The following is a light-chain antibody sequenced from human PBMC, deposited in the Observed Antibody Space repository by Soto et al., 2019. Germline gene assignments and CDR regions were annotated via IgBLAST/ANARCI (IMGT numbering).Light chain of an antibody. V-gene: IGLV2-14*01. Sequence: QSALTQPASVSXSPGQSITISCTGTSSDVGGYNYVSWYQQHPGKAPKLMIYDVSNRPSGVSNRFSGSKSGNTASLTISGLQAEDEADYYCSSYTSSSTLLYVFGTGTKVTAL. CDR1: SSDVGGYNY. CDR2: DVS. CDR3: SSYTSSSTLLYV. J-gene: IGLJ1*01.